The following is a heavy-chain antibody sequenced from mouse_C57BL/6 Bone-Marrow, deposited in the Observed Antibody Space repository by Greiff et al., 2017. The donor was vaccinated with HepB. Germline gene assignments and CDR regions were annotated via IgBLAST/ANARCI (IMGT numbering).Heavy chain of an antibody. V-gene: IGHV1-82*01. CDR1: GYAFSSSW. CDR3: ARRDYGSSHYAMDY. D-gene: IGHD1-1*01. CDR2: IYPGDGDT. Sequence: LQESGPELVKPGASVKISCKASGYAFSSSWMNWVKQRPGKGLEWIGRIYPGDGDTNYNGKFKGKATLTADKSSSTAYMQLSSLTSEDSAVYFCARRDYGSSHYAMDYWGQGTSVTVSS. J-gene: IGHJ4*01.